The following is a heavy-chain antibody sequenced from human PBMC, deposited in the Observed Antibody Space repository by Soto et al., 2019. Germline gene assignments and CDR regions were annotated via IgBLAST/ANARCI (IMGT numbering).Heavy chain of an antibody. D-gene: IGHD2-2*01. CDR3: ASLEPIVVVPAARAAEGNWFDP. Sequence: GGSLRLSCAASGFTFSSYAMHWVRQAPGKGLEWVAVISYDGSNKYYADSVKGRFTISRDNSKNTLYLQMNSLRAEDTAVYYCASLEPIVVVPAARAAEGNWFDPWGQGTLVTVSS. CDR1: GFTFSSYA. V-gene: IGHV3-30-3*01. CDR2: ISYDGSNK. J-gene: IGHJ5*02.